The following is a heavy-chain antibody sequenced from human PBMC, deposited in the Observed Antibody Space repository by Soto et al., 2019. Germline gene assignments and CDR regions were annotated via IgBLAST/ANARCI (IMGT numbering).Heavy chain of an antibody. J-gene: IGHJ6*04. CDR2: IYSGGST. V-gene: IGHV3-66*01. CDR1: GFTVSSNY. Sequence: GGSLRLSCAASGFTVSSNYMSWVRQAPGKGLEWVSVIYSGGSTYYADSVKGRFTISRDNSKNTLYLQMNSLRAEDTAVYYCARALDFWSGYMDVWGKGTTVTVSS. CDR3: ARALDFWSGYMDV. D-gene: IGHD3-3*01.